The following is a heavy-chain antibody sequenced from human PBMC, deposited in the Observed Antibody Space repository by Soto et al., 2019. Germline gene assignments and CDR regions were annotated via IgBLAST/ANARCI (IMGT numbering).Heavy chain of an antibody. CDR3: AAVPYYYDSSGYLY. CDR1: GFTFTSSA. Sequence: GASVKVSCKASGFTFTSSAVQWVRQARGQRLEWIGWIVVGSGNTNYAQKFQERVTITRDMSTSTAYMELSSLRSEDTTVYYCAAVPYYYDSSGYLYWGQGTLVTVSS. V-gene: IGHV1-58*01. CDR2: IVVGSGNT. J-gene: IGHJ4*02. D-gene: IGHD3-22*01.